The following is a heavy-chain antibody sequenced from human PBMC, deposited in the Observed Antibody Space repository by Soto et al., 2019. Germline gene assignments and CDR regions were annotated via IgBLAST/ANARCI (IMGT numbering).Heavy chain of an antibody. V-gene: IGHV3-7*01. Sequence: GGSLRLSCAASGFTVSSKYMSWVRQAPGKGLEWVANIKQDGSEKNYVDSVKGRFTISRDNAKNSLYLQMNSLRAEDTAVYYCGRDRFMDVWGKGTTVTVSS. CDR3: GRDRFMDV. J-gene: IGHJ6*03. CDR1: GFTVSSKY. CDR2: IKQDGSEK.